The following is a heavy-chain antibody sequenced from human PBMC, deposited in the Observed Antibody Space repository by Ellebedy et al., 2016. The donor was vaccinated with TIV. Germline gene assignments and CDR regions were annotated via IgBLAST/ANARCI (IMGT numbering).Heavy chain of an antibody. Sequence: GESLKISCAASGFTFNTYGMHWVRQSPGKGLEWVAVITYDGTNKYYADSVKGRFTISRDNSTNTLYLQMNSLRAEDTAVYYCARARFGGYFDLWGRGTLVTVSS. CDR1: GFTFNTYG. V-gene: IGHV3-30*19. CDR3: ARARFGGYFDL. CDR2: ITYDGTNK. J-gene: IGHJ2*01. D-gene: IGHD3-16*01.